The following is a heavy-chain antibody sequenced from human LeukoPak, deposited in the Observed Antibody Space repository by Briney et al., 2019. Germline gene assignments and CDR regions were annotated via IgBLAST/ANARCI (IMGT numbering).Heavy chain of an antibody. CDR3: AKDMSSSSSHSSSLFS. D-gene: IGHD6-6*01. CDR1: GFTFNSYG. J-gene: IGHJ5*02. CDR2: ISYDGNNK. V-gene: IGHV3-30*18. Sequence: PGGSLRLSCAASGFTFNSYGMHWVRQAPGKGLEWVAVISYDGNNKYYADSVKGRFTISRDNSNNTLYLQMNSLRTEDTAVYYCAKDMSSSSSHSSSLFSWGPGTLVTVSS.